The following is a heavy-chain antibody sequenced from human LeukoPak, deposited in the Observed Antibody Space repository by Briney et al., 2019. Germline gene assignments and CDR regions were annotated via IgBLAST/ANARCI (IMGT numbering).Heavy chain of an antibody. CDR1: GGTFSSYA. CDR2: IIPIFGTA. V-gene: IGHV1-69*06. D-gene: IGHD6-13*01. CDR3: ASSSWSFYYFDY. J-gene: IGHJ4*02. Sequence: SVKVSCKASGGTFSSYAISWVRQAPGQGLEWMGGIIPIFGTANYAQKFQGRVTITADKSTSTAYMELSSLRSEDTAVYYCASSSWSFYYFDYWGQGTLVTVSS.